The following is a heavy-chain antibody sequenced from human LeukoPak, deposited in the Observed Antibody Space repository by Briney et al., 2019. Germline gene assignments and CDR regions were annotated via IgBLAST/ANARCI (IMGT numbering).Heavy chain of an antibody. J-gene: IGHJ4*02. CDR2: ISSSSSYI. D-gene: IGHD2-2*01. CDR1: GGSLNNYY. Sequence: ETLSLTCTVSGGSLNNYYWSWIRQPPGKGLEWVSSISSSSSYIYYADSVKGRFTISRDNAKNSLYLQMNSLRAEDTAVYYCARDDIVVVPAATKIFDYWGQGTLVTVSS. CDR3: ARDDIVVVPAATKIFDY. V-gene: IGHV3-21*01.